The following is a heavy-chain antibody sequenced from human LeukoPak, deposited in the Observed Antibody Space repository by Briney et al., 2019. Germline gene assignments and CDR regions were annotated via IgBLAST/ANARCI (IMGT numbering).Heavy chain of an antibody. CDR1: GGSISSYY. J-gene: IGHJ6*03. CDR2: IYTSGST. Sequence: SETLSLTCTVSGGSISSYYWSWIRQPAGKGLEWIGRIYTSGSTNYNPSLKSRVTISVDKSKNQFSLKLSSVTAADTAVYYCARDGSEPAAMSPGYYYYYYYMDVWGKGTTVTVSS. D-gene: IGHD2-2*01. V-gene: IGHV4-4*07. CDR3: ARDGSEPAAMSPGYYYYYYYMDV.